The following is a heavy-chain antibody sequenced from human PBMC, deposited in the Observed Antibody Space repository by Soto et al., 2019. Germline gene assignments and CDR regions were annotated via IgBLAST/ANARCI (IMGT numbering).Heavy chain of an antibody. CDR3: AKVAKSGVVIEYYFDS. D-gene: IGHD3-3*01. CDR2: ISYDGSNK. J-gene: IGHJ4*02. CDR1: GFTFSSYG. Sequence: GGSLRLSCAASGFTFSSYGMHWVRQAPGKGLEWVAVISYDGSNKYYADSVKGRFTISRDNSKNTLHLQMDTLRADDTAVYYCAKVAKSGVVIEYYFDSWGQGTLFTVSS. V-gene: IGHV3-30*18.